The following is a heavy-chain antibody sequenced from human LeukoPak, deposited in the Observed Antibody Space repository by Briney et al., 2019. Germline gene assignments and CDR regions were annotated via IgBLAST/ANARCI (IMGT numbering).Heavy chain of an antibody. CDR3: ARGLHYYGSGSDY. J-gene: IGHJ4*02. D-gene: IGHD3-10*01. CDR1: GGCFSSYY. Sequence: SETLSLTCAVYGGCFSSYYWRWLRQPPGKGLEWIGEINHSGGTNYNPSLKSRVTISVDTSKNQFSLKLSSVAAADTAVYYCARGLHYYGSGSDYWGQGTLVTVSS. V-gene: IGHV4-34*01. CDR2: INHSGGT.